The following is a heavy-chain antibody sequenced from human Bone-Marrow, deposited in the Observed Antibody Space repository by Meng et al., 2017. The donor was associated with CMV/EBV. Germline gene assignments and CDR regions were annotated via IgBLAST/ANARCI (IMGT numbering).Heavy chain of an antibody. CDR3: ARDGDDDFWNGYPYQWFDP. D-gene: IGHD3-3*01. CDR2: IKHDGSES. Sequence: GESLKISCAASGFTFSKSWMNWIRQAPGKGLEWVANIKHDGSESYYVGSVKGRFTISRDNAKNSLYLQMNSLRAEDTAVYYCARDGDDDFWNGYPYQWFDPWGQGTLVIVSS. V-gene: IGHV3-7*01. CDR1: GFTFSKSW. J-gene: IGHJ5*02.